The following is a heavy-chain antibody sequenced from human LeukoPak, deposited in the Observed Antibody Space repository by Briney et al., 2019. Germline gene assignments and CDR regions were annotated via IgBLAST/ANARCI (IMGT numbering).Heavy chain of an antibody. D-gene: IGHD4-17*01. CDR3: AGVPTDDYGDYDWD. J-gene: IGHJ4*02. CDR2: IYYSGST. Sequence: PSETLSLTCTVSGGSISSYYWSWIRQPPGKGLEWIGYIYYSGSTNYNPSLKSRVTISVDTSKNQFSLKLSSVTAADTAVYYCAGVPTDDYGDYDWDWGQGTLVTVSS. CDR1: GGSISSYY. V-gene: IGHV4-59*01.